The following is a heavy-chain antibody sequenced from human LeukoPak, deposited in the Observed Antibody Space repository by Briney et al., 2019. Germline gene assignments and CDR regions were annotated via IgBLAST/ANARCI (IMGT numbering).Heavy chain of an antibody. CDR2: ISSSTTTI. D-gene: IGHD3-9*01. Sequence: GGSLRLSCVASGFTFSSYSMNCVRQAPGKGLEWVSYISSSTTTIYYADSVKGRFTISRDNAKNSLYPQMNSLRAEDTAVYYCARSPRYFDWLFYFDSWGQGTLVTVSS. J-gene: IGHJ4*02. V-gene: IGHV3-48*04. CDR3: ARSPRYFDWLFYFDS. CDR1: GFTFSSYS.